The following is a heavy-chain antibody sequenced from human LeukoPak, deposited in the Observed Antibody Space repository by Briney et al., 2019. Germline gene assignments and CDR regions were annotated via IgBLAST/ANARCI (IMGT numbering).Heavy chain of an antibody. CDR1: GYTFTSYG. V-gene: IGHV1-69*05. J-gene: IGHJ4*02. Sequence: SVKVSCKASGYTFTSYGISWVRQAPGQGLEWMGGIIPIFGTANYAQKFQGRVTMTRDMSTSTVYMELSSLRSEDTAVYYCARDLSRYSGSFTADYYFDYWGQGTLVTVSS. D-gene: IGHD1-26*01. CDR3: ARDLSRYSGSFTADYYFDY. CDR2: IIPIFGTA.